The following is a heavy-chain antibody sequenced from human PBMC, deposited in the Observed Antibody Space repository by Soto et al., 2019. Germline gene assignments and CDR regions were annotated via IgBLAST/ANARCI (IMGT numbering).Heavy chain of an antibody. CDR3: ARYVVRGVIISIDAFDI. J-gene: IGHJ3*02. Sequence: ASVKVSCKASGYTFTSYDINWVRQATGQGLEWMGWMNPNSGNTGYAQKFQGRVTMTRNTSISTAYMELSSLRSEDTAVYYCARYVVRGVIISIDAFDIWGQGTMVTVSS. V-gene: IGHV1-8*01. CDR1: GYTFTSYD. D-gene: IGHD3-10*01. CDR2: MNPNSGNT.